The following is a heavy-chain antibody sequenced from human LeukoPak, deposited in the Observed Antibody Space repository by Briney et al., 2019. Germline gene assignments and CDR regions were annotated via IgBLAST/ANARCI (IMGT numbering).Heavy chain of an antibody. V-gene: IGHV4-39*07. D-gene: IGHD5-12*01. CDR3: ARDRRLAWYS. J-gene: IGHJ4*02. Sequence: PSETLSLTCTVSGDSISSSSYYWGWIRQPPGKGLEWIGSIYYSGSTYYNPSLKSRVTISVDTSKNQFSLKLSSVTAADTAVYYCARDRRLAWYSWGQGTLVTVSS. CDR1: GDSISSSSYY. CDR2: IYYSGST.